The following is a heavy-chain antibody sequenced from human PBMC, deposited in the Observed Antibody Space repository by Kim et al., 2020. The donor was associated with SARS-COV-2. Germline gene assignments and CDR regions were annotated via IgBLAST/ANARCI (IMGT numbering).Heavy chain of an antibody. D-gene: IGHD2-2*01. J-gene: IGHJ6*02. CDR3: ASLPAASSVSYYYYGMDV. Sequence: KGRFTISRDNANNSLYLQMNSLRAEDTAVYYCASLPAASSVSYYYYGMDVWGQGTTVTVSS. V-gene: IGHV3-11*06.